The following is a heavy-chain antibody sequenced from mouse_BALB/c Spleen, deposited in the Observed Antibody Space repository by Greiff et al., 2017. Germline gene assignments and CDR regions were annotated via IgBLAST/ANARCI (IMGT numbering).Heavy chain of an antibody. CDR1: GYSFTGYY. CDR2: ISCYNGAT. J-gene: IGHJ4*01. Sequence: LVKTGASVKISCKASGYSFTGYYMHWVKQSHGKSLEWIGYISCYNGATSYNQKFKGKATFTVDTSSSTAYLQFNSLTSEDSAVYYCARCDYDGIWYAMDYWGQGTSVTVSS. CDR3: ARCDYDGIWYAMDY. D-gene: IGHD2-4*01. V-gene: IGHV1S34*01.